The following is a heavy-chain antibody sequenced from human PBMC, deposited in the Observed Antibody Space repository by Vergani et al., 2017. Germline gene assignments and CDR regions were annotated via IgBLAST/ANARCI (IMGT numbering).Heavy chain of an antibody. CDR1: GGSISSYY. Sequence: QVQLQESGPGLVKPSETLSLTCTVSGGSISSYYWSWNRQPPGKGLEWSGYIYTSGSTNYNPSLKSRVTISVDTSNNQFSLKLSSVTAADTAVYYCARHRYFDYWGQGTLVTVSS. CDR3: ARHRYFDY. J-gene: IGHJ4*02. V-gene: IGHV4-4*09. CDR2: IYTSGST.